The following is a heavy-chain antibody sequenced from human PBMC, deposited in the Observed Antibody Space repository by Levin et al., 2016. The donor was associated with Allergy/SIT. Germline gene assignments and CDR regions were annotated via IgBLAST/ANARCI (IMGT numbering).Heavy chain of an antibody. CDR2: ISSSGGVT. J-gene: IGHJ3*02. Sequence: WIRQPPGKGLEWVSTISSSGGVTKYADSVKGRLTISRDNSKGTLYLQMNSLRGEDTAIYYCAKGYTTGCGPLCAFHMWGQGTLVTVSS. CDR3: AKGYTTGCGPLCAFHM. V-gene: IGHV3-23*01. D-gene: IGHD6-25*01.